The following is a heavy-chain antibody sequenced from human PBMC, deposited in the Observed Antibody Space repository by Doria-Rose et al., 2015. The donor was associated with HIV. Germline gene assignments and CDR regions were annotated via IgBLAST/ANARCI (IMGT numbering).Heavy chain of an antibody. J-gene: IGHJ6*03. Sequence: VQLQESGGGLVQPGRSLRLSCVGSGFSFESYAMHWVRLAPGKGLEWVAGICWDSGEKGNADSVEGRFTISRDNDKKSVYLEMRSLRPEDTAFYYCAKAPIIGPKYSCYMYVWGKGTSVTVSS. CDR3: AKAPIIGPKYSCYMYV. V-gene: IGHV3-9*01. D-gene: IGHD2-21*01. CDR1: GFSFESYA. CDR2: ICWDSGEK.